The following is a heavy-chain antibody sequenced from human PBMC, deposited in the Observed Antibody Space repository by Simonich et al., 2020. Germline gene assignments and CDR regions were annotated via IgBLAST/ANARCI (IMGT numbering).Heavy chain of an antibody. J-gene: IGHJ6*03. V-gene: IGHV1-2*02. CDR3: ARGALTGDYYYMDV. CDR1: GYTFTGYY. Sequence: QVQLVQSGAEVKKPGASVKVSCKASGYTFTGYYMHWVRQAPGQGLEWMGWVNPDSGCQNYAQKFQGRVTRTRDTSISTAYMELGRLRSDDTAVYYCARGALTGDYYYMDVWGKGTTVTVSS. D-gene: IGHD7-27*01. CDR2: VNPDSGCQ.